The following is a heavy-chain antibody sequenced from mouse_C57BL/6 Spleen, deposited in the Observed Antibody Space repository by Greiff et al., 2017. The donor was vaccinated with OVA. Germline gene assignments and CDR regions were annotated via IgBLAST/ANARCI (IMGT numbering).Heavy chain of an antibody. Sequence: QVQLQQSGPELVKPGASVKLSCKASGYTFTSYDINWVKQRPGQGLEWIGWIYPRDGSTKYNEKFKGKAALTVDTSSSTAYMELHSLTSEDSAVYFCARPTAQARYYFDYWGQGTTLTVSS. V-gene: IGHV1-85*01. J-gene: IGHJ2*01. CDR2: IYPRDGST. CDR3: ARPTAQARYYFDY. D-gene: IGHD3-2*02. CDR1: GYTFTSYD.